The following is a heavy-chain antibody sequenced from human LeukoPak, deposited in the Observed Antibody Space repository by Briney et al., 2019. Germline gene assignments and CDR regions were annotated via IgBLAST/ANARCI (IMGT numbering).Heavy chain of an antibody. Sequence: SETLSLTCTVSGDSVRISAYYWGWIRQPPGKGLDWIASIYYTGVTYFHPSLGSRVSISLDTSNNQFSLQLTSVTAADTAVYYSVRHGGTSSLISYSWFDPWGQGILVTVPS. V-gene: IGHV4-39*01. CDR2: IYYTGVT. D-gene: IGHD2/OR15-2a*01. CDR3: VRHGGTSSLISYSWFDP. CDR1: GDSVRISAYY. J-gene: IGHJ5*02.